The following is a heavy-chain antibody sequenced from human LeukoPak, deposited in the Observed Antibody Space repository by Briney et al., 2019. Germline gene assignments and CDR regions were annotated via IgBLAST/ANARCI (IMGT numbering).Heavy chain of an antibody. V-gene: IGHV3-74*01. J-gene: IGHJ4*02. CDR2: INSDGSST. CDR1: GFTFSSYW. Sequence: GGSLRLSCAASGFTFSSYWMHWVRQAPREGLVWVSRINSDGSSTSYADSVKGRFTISRDNAKNTLYLQMNSLRAEDTAVYYCARDPSAADLFDYWGQGTLVTVSS. D-gene: IGHD6-13*01. CDR3: ARDPSAADLFDY.